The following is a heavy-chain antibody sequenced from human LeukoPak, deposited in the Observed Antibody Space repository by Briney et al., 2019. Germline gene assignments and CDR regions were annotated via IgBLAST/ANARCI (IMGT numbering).Heavy chain of an antibody. CDR1: GFTFSSYA. Sequence: GGSLRLSCAASGFTFSSYAMSWVRQAPGKGLEWVSAISGSGGSTYYADSVKGRFTISRDNSKNTLYLQMNSLRAEDTAVYYCVSRQGSGWYYFDYWGQGTLVTVSS. D-gene: IGHD6-19*01. CDR2: ISGSGGST. J-gene: IGHJ4*02. CDR3: VSRQGSGWYYFDY. V-gene: IGHV3-23*01.